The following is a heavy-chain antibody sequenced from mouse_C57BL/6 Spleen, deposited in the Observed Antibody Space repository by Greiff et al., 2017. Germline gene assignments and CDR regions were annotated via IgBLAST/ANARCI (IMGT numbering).Heavy chain of an antibody. J-gene: IGHJ3*01. Sequence: EVQLQQSGPVLVKPGASVKMSCKASGYTFTDYYMNWVKQSHGKSLEWIGVINPYNGGTSYNQKFKGKATLTVDKSSSTAYMELNSLTSEDSAVXYCARYGDSSGYSWFAYWGQGTLVTVSA. V-gene: IGHV1-19*01. CDR3: ARYGDSSGYSWFAY. CDR1: GYTFTDYY. CDR2: INPYNGGT. D-gene: IGHD3-2*02.